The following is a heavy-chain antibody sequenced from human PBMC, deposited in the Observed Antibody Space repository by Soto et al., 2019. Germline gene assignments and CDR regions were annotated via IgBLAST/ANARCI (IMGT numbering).Heavy chain of an antibody. CDR3: ARSSRVNFWAGKEDEFDD. Sequence: ASVKVSCKASGYTLTGYYMHWVRQAPGQGLEWMGWINPNSGGTNYAQKFQGWVTMTRDTSISTAYMELSRLRSDDTDVYYCARSSRVNFWAGKEDEFDDWGQGTRVTVSS. CDR1: GYTLTGYY. D-gene: IGHD3-3*01. V-gene: IGHV1-2*04. CDR2: INPNSGGT. J-gene: IGHJ4*02.